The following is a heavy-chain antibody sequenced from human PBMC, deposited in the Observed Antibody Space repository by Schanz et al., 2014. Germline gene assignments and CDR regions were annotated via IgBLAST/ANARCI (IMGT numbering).Heavy chain of an antibody. D-gene: IGHD3-10*01. J-gene: IGHJ4*02. Sequence: EVQLLESGGGLVQPGGSLRLSCAASGFTFSPYWMHWVRRAPGKGLVWVSRINCDGSNTNYAGSVKGRFTISRDNAKNSLYLQMNSLRAEDTAVYHCVSSGSCSSYAVWGQGTLVNVSS. V-gene: IGHV3-74*02. CDR1: GFTFSPYW. CDR3: VSSGSCSSYAV. CDR2: INCDGSNT.